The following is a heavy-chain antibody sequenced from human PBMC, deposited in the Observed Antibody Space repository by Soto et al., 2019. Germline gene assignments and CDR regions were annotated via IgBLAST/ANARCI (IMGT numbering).Heavy chain of an antibody. V-gene: IGHV3-30*18. CDR3: AKGIGSVMLGIWIDP. CDR2: ISYDGSNK. D-gene: IGHD2-8*01. Sequence: QVQLVESGGGVVQPGRSLRLSCAASGFTFSSYGMHWVRQAPGKGLEWVAVISYDGSNKYYADSVKGRFTISRDNSKNTVYLQMNSLRAEDTAVYYCAKGIGSVMLGIWIDPWGQGTLVTVSS. CDR1: GFTFSSYG. J-gene: IGHJ5*02.